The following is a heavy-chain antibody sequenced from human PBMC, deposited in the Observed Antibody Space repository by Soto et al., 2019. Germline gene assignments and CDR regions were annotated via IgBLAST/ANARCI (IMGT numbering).Heavy chain of an antibody. Sequence: GGSLRLSCAASGFTFSSYAMSWVRQAPGKGLEWVSAISGSGGSTYYADSVKGRFTISRDNFKNTLYLQMNSLRAEDTAVYYCAKQARGDYRTVYFDYWGQGTLVTAPQ. V-gene: IGHV3-23*01. D-gene: IGHD4-17*01. CDR3: AKQARGDYRTVYFDY. CDR1: GFTFSSYA. CDR2: ISGSGGST. J-gene: IGHJ4*02.